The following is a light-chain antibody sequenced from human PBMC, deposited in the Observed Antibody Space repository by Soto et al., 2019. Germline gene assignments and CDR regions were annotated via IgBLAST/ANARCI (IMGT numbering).Light chain of an antibody. CDR1: SSNIGSNY. V-gene: IGLV1-47*01. Sequence: QSVLTQPPSASGTPGQRVTISCSGSSSNIGSNYVYWYQQLPGTAPKLLIYRNTQRPSGVPDRFSGSKSGTAASLAISGLRAEDEADDDCAAWDDSLRRVFGGGTQLTVL. CDR2: RNT. J-gene: IGLJ2*01. CDR3: AAWDDSLRRV.